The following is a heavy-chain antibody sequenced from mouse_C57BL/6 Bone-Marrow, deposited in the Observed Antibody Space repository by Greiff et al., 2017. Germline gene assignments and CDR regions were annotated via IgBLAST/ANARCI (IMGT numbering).Heavy chain of an antibody. D-gene: IGHD2-3*01. Sequence: EVQLVESGGGLVKPGGSLKLSCAASGFTFSSYAMPWVRQTPEKRLAWVATISDGGSYTYYPDNVKGRFTISRDNAKNNRYLQMSHLKSEDTAMYYCARGGYEFAYWGQGTLVTVSA. CDR2: ISDGGSYT. CDR3: ARGGYEFAY. V-gene: IGHV5-4*01. J-gene: IGHJ3*01. CDR1: GFTFSSYA.